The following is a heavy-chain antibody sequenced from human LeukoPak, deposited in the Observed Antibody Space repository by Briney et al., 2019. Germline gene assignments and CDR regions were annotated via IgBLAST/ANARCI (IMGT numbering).Heavy chain of an antibody. CDR2: SGTSGDT. J-gene: IGHJ4*02. CDR1: GFTFSSYV. CDR3: ASGPPFLKYFEY. D-gene: IGHD3-3*01. Sequence: GGSLRLSCAASGFTFSSYVMTWVRQAPGKGLEWVSSSGTSGDTYYADSVKGRFTISRDNSKNTLYLQMNSLRAEDTAVYYCASGPPFLKYFEYWGQGTLVTVSS. V-gene: IGHV3-23*01.